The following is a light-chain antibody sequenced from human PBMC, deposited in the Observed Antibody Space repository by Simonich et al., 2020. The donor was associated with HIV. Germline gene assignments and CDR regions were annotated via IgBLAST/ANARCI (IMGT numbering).Light chain of an antibody. CDR1: QSISSY. CDR2: AAS. J-gene: IGKJ4*01. CDR3: QQSYSTPLT. Sequence: DIVMTQSPSSLSASVGDRVTIACRASQSISSYLNWYQQKPGKAPKLLIYAASSLQSGVPSRFRGSGSGTDFILTISSLQPEDFATYYCQQSYSTPLTFGGGTKVDIK. V-gene: IGKV1-39*01.